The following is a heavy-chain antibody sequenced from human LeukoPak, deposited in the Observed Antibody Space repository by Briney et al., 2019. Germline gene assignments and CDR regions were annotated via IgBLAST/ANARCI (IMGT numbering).Heavy chain of an antibody. V-gene: IGHV1-2*02. D-gene: IGHD6-13*01. Sequence: ASVKVSCKASGYTFTGYYMHWVRQAPGQGLEWMGWINPNSGGTNYAQKFQGRVTMTRDTSISTAYMELSRLRSDDTAVYYCARVMSWVHSSSWLATPELNNWFDPWGQGTLVTVSS. CDR1: GYTFTGYY. CDR2: INPNSGGT. J-gene: IGHJ5*02. CDR3: ARVMSWVHSSSWLATPELNNWFDP.